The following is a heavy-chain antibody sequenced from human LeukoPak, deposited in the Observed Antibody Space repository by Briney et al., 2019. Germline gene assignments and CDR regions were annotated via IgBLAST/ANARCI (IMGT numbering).Heavy chain of an antibody. CDR3: ARVYYDSSGYNFDY. J-gene: IGHJ4*02. CDR2: INAGNGNT. Sequence: GASVKVSCKASGYTFTSYDINWVRQAPGQRLEWMGWINAGNGNTKYSQKFQGRVTITRDTSASTAYMELSSLRSEDTAVYYCARVYYDSSGYNFDYWGQGTLVTVSS. CDR1: GYTFTSYD. V-gene: IGHV1-3*01. D-gene: IGHD3-22*01.